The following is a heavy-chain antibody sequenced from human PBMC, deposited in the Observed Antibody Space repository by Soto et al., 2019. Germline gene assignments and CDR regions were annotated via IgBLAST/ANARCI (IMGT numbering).Heavy chain of an antibody. CDR2: ISYDGSNK. V-gene: IGHV3-30*18. D-gene: IGHD3-3*01. J-gene: IGHJ6*02. Sequence: GGSLRLSCAASGFTFSSYGMHWVRQAPGKGLEWVAVISYDGSNKYYADSVKGRFTISRDNSKNTLYLQMNSLRAEDTAVYYCAKVIVGFWSGYGYYGMDVWGQGTTVTVSS. CDR3: AKVIVGFWSGYGYYGMDV. CDR1: GFTFSSYG.